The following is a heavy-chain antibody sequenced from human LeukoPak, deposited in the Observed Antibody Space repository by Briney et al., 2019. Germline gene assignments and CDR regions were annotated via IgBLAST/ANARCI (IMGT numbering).Heavy chain of an antibody. J-gene: IGHJ4*02. D-gene: IGHD5-12*01. CDR2: ISYDGSNK. V-gene: IGHV3-30*18. CDR3: AKLSGYNHDY. CDR1: GFTFSSYG. Sequence: PGRSLRLSCAASGFTFSSYGMHWVRQAPGKGLEWVAVISYDGSNKYYADSVKGRFTISRDNSKNTLYLQMNSLRAEDTAVYYCAKLSGYNHDYWGQGTLVTVSS.